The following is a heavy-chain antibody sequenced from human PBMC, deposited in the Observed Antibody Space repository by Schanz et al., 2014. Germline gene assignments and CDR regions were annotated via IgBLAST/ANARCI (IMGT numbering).Heavy chain of an antibody. CDR1: GFTFSSYA. CDR2: MSDDGSNH. J-gene: IGHJ4*02. CDR3: AKDVDFWSGYYLDY. D-gene: IGHD3-3*01. V-gene: IGHV3-30*04. Sequence: QGQLVESGGGVVQPGRSLRLSCAASGFTFSSYAMHWVRQAPGKGLEWVAVMSDDGSNHYYPDSVKGRFTISRDNSKNTLYLQMNSLRSEDTAVYYCAKDVDFWSGYYLDYWGQGTLVTVSS.